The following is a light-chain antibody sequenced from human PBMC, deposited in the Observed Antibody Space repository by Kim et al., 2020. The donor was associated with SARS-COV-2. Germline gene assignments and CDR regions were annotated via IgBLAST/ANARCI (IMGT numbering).Light chain of an antibody. CDR1: QVINNY. V-gene: IGKV1-27*01. CDR3: QKYDSAPWT. CDR2: GAS. Sequence: DIQMTQSPSSLSASVGDRVTITCRASQVINNYLAWYQQKPGKAPTVLIYGASTLHSGVPSRFSGSGFGTDFTLTISSLQPEDVGTYYCQKYDSAPWTFGHGTKVDIK. J-gene: IGKJ1*01.